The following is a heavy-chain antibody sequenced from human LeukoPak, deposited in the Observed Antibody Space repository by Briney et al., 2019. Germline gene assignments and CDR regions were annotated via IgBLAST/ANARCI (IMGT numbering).Heavy chain of an antibody. Sequence: SETLSLTCAVYGGSFSGHYWSWIRQPPGQGLEWIGGSNHSGSTNYNPSLKSRVTMSVDTSKNQFSLKLSSVTAADTGVYYCARSQWLDNYWGQGTLVTVSS. CDR2: SNHSGST. CDR3: ARSQWLDNY. D-gene: IGHD6-19*01. J-gene: IGHJ4*02. V-gene: IGHV4-34*01. CDR1: GGSFSGHY.